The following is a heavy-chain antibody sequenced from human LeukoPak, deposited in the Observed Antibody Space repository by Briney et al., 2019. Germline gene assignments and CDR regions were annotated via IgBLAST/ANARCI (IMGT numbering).Heavy chain of an antibody. J-gene: IGHJ4*02. D-gene: IGHD1-1*01. CDR2: VGIDGGNT. V-gene: IGHV3-48*01. CDR3: ARDHNYAFDN. CDR1: GFTFSDYS. Sequence: PGGSLRLSCAASGFTFSDYSMNWVRQAPGKGLEWISWVGIDGGNTKYADSVKGRFTISGEKAKNSLYLQMSSLRVEDTAVYYCARDHNYAFDNWGQGTLVTVSS.